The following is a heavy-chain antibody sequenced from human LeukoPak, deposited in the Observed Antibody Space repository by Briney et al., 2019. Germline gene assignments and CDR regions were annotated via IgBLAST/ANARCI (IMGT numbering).Heavy chain of an antibody. CDR1: GFTFSSYW. CDR2: IKQDGSEK. J-gene: IGHJ4*02. D-gene: IGHD3-22*01. CDR3: AREVGFYDSSGYLDY. V-gene: IGHV3-7*01. Sequence: GGSLRLSCAASGFTFSSYWMSWVRQAPGKGLEWVANIKQDGSEKYYVGSVKGRFTISRDNAKNSLYLQMNSLRAEDTAVYYCAREVGFYDSSGYLDYWGQGTLVTVSS.